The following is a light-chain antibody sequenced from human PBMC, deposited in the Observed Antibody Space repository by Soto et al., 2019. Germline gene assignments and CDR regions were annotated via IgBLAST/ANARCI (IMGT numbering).Light chain of an antibody. V-gene: IGLV1-44*01. CDR1: SSNIGSNT. J-gene: IGLJ1*01. CDR3: AAWDASLSGYV. Sequence: QSVLTQSPSTSGTPGQRVTISCSGSSSNIGSNTVNWYQHLPGTAPKLLIYSNNQRPSGVPDRFSGSKSGTSASLAVSGLQSEDEADYYCAAWDASLSGYVFGTGTKVTVL. CDR2: SNN.